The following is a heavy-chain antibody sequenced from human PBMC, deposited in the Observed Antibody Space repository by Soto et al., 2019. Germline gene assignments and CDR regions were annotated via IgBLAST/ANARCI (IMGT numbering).Heavy chain of an antibody. CDR2: INPNSGGT. CDR3: ARYYYDSSGYLDY. D-gene: IGHD3-22*01. CDR1: GYTFTGYD. V-gene: IGHV1-2*02. Sequence: DSVKVSCKASGYTFTGYDMHWVLQAPGQGLEWMGWINPNSGGTNYAQKFQGRVTMTRDTSASTAYMELSSLRSEDTAVYYCARYYYDSSGYLDYWGQGTLVTVSS. J-gene: IGHJ4*02.